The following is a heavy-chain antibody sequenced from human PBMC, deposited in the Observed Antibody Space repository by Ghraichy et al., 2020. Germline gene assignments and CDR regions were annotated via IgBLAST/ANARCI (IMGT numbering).Heavy chain of an antibody. CDR3: VRAPHTYYYKSSGYYLRT. J-gene: IGHJ5*02. Sequence: ETLSLTCAASGFTFGSYWMTWVRQSPGKGLEWVANIHQDGSEKSYVDSVKGRFTISRDNAKNSLYLQLNSLRVDDTAVYYCVRAPHTYYYKSSGYYLRTWGQGTLITVSS. CDR2: IHQDGSEK. CDR1: GFTFGSYW. V-gene: IGHV3-7*01. D-gene: IGHD3-22*01.